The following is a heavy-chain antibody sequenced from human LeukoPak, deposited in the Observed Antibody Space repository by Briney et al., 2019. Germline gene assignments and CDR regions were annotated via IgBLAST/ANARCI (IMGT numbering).Heavy chain of an antibody. D-gene: IGHD2-15*01. V-gene: IGHV3-7*01. Sequence: XMXWXXXAPGKGLEWVANIKYDESERYFVDSVMGRFTISRDNAKNSLYLQMNSLRDEDTAVYYCTRSRFCTSGSCYFDYWGQGVLVTVSS. CDR2: IKYDESER. CDR3: TRSRFCTSGSCYFDY. CDR1: X. J-gene: IGHJ4*02.